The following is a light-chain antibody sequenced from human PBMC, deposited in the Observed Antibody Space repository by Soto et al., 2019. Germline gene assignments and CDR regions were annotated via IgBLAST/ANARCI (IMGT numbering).Light chain of an antibody. CDR1: SGDIGAYNY. Sequence: QSVLTQSPSASASPGQSVTISCTGSSGDIGAYNYVSWYQQRPGKAPKLIIYEVNKRPSGVPDRFSGSKSGITASLTVSGLQADDEADYFCGAHAGSNTWVFGGGTKLTVL. CDR2: EVN. CDR3: GAHAGSNTWV. J-gene: IGLJ3*02. V-gene: IGLV2-8*01.